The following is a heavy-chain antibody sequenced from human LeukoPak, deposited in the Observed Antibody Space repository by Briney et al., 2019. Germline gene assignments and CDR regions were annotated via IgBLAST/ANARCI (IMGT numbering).Heavy chain of an antibody. J-gene: IGHJ6*02. CDR3: ARDIEWLREYSSSWYSGYGMDV. V-gene: IGHV3-21*01. CDR1: GFTFSSYS. CDR2: ISSSSSYI. D-gene: IGHD6-13*01. Sequence: GGLRPSCAASGFTFSSYSMNWVRQAPGKGLEWVSSISSSSSYIYYADSVKGRFTISRDSAKNSLYLQMNSLRAEDTAVYYCARDIEWLREYSSSWYSGYGMDVWGQGTTVTVSS.